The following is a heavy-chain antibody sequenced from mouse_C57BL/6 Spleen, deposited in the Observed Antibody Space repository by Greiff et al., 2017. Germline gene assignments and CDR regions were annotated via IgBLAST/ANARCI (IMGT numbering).Heavy chain of an antibody. V-gene: IGHV1-81*01. CDR2: IYPRSGNT. J-gene: IGHJ2*01. CDR1: GYTFTSYG. Sequence: QVQLQQSGAELVRPGASVKLSCKASGYTFTSYGISWVKQRPGQGLEWIGKIYPRSGNTYYNEKFKGKATLTADKSSSTAYMELRSLTSEDSAVYVCAVILGYWGQGTTLTVSS. CDR3: AVILGY. D-gene: IGHD1-2*01.